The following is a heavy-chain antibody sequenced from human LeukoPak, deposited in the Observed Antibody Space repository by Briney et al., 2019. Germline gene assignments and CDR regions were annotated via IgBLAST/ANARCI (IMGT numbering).Heavy chain of an antibody. CDR1: VGTFISYA. CDR2: IIPILGIA. D-gene: IGHD4-17*01. V-gene: IGHV1-69*04. J-gene: IGHJ4*02. Sequence: ASVKVSCKASVGTFISYAITWVRQAPGQGLEWVGKIIPILGIANYAQKFQGRVTITAYTFTSTAYMELSSLRSEDTAVYYCARGNSDYGETYYFDYWGQGTLVTVSS. CDR3: ARGNSDYGETYYFDY.